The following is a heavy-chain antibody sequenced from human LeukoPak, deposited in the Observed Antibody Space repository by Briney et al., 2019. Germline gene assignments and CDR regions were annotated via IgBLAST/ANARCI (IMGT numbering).Heavy chain of an antibody. D-gene: IGHD3-3*01. V-gene: IGHV3-30*02. CDR2: IRYDGSNK. J-gene: IGHJ3*02. CDR1: GFTFSSYG. CDR3: ARKTYYDFWSGSEGTFDI. Sequence: PGGSLRLSCAASGFTFSSYGMHWVRQAPGKGLEWVAFIRYDGSNKYYADSVKGRFTISRDNSKNTLYLQVNSLRAEDTAVYYCARKTYYDFWSGSEGTFDIWGQGTMVTVSS.